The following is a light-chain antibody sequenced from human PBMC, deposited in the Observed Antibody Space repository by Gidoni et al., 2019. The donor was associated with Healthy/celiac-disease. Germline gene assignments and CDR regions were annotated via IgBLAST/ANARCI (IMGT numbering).Light chain of an antibody. CDR2: GKN. J-gene: IGLJ1*01. V-gene: IGLV3-19*01. CDR1: SLRSNY. Sequence: SSELTQDTAVSVALGPKVRITCHGDSLRSNYASWYQQKPGQAPVLVIYGKNNRPSWIPDRFSVSSSGNTASLTLTVAQAEDDADYYCNSRYSSGNQRYVFGTGTKVTVL. CDR3: NSRYSSGNQRYV.